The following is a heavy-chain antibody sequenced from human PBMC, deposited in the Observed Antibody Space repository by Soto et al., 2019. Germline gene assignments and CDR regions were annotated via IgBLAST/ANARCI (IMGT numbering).Heavy chain of an antibody. CDR3: XXXGXXXXXXXXDV. J-gene: IGHJ3*01. CDR1: GGSFIXXX. Sequence: QVQLVQSGXEVKKPGSSVKVSCKASGGSFIXXXXXXXXXXXXXXXXWMGGIVPILGSTKYSHKFRGRLTITADKSTSTTYMELXXLXXXXXXXXXXXXXGXXXXXXXXDVWGQGTMVAVSS. V-gene: IGHV1-69*06. CDR2: IVPILGST.